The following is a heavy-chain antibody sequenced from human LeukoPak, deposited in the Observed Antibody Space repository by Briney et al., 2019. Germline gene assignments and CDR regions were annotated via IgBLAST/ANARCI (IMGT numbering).Heavy chain of an antibody. CDR3: AKAKGSGLKYYFDY. D-gene: IGHD6-19*01. J-gene: IGHJ4*02. V-gene: IGHV3-23*01. CDR1: GSIFSNFA. CDR2: ISGSGGST. Sequence: GGSLRLSCAASGSIFSNFAMTWVRQAPGKGLEWVSGISGSGGSTYYADSVKGRFTISRDNSKNTLYLQMSSLRAEDTAVYYCAKAKGSGLKYYFDYWGQGTLVTVSS.